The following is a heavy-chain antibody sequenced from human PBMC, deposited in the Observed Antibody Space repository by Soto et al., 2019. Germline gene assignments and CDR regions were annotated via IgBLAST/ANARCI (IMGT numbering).Heavy chain of an antibody. CDR3: ARVSYDFWSGYRVPYGMDV. CDR2: INHSGST. D-gene: IGHD3-3*01. J-gene: IGHJ6*02. CDR1: GGSFSGYY. V-gene: IGHV4-34*01. Sequence: PSETLSLTCAVYGGSFSGYYWSWIRQPPGKGLEWIGEINHSGSTNYNPSLKSRVTISVDTSKNQFSLKLSSVTAADTAVYYCARVSYDFWSGYRVPYGMDVWAQGTTVTVSS.